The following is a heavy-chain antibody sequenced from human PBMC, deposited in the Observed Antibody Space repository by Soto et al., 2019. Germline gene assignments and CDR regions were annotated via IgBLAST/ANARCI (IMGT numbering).Heavy chain of an antibody. CDR3: AAVYGDPDY. CDR2: IYYSGST. V-gene: IGHV4-39*01. D-gene: IGHD4-17*01. J-gene: IGHJ4*02. CDR1: GGSISSRSYY. Sequence: PSETLSLTCTVSGGSISSRSYYWGWIRQPPGKGLEWIGSIYYSGSTYYNPSLKSRVTISVDTSKNQFSLKLSSVTAADTAVYYCAAVYGDPDYWGQGTLVTVSS.